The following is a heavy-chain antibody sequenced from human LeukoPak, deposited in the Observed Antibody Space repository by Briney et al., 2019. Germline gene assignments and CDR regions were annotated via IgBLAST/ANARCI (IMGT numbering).Heavy chain of an antibody. CDR3: ARSSDGVRSDY. D-gene: IGHD3-10*01. J-gene: IGHJ4*02. V-gene: IGHV4-38-2*01. CDR1: GYSISSGYY. CDR2: IYHSGST. Sequence: TSETLSLTCAVSGYSISSGYYWGWIRQPPGKGLEWIGSIYHSGSTYYNPSLKSRVTISVDTSKNQFSLKLSSVTAADTAVYYCARSSDGVRSDYWGQGTLSPSPQ.